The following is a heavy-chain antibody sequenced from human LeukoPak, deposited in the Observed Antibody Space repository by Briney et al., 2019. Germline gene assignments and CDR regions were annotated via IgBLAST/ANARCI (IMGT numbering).Heavy chain of an antibody. V-gene: IGHV5-10-1*01. J-gene: IGHJ6*04. D-gene: IGHD5-12*01. CDR1: GYSLTSYW. CDR3: ARSYSGYEYYYGMDV. Sequence: GESLKISCKGSGYSLTSYWISWVRQMPGKGLEWMGRIDPSDSYTNYSPSFQGHVTISADKSISTAYLQWSSLKASDTAMYYCARSYSGYEYYYGMDVWGKGTTVTVSS. CDR2: IDPSDSYT.